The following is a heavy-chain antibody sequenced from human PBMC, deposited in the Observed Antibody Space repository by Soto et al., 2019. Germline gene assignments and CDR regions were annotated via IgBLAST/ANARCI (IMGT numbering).Heavy chain of an antibody. V-gene: IGHV4-34*01. Sequence: QVQLQQWGAGLLKPSETLSLTCAVYGGSFSGYYWSWIRQPPGKGLEWIGEINHSGSTNYNPSLKSRVTISVDTSKNQFSLKLSSVTAADTAVYYCARGGYLTGSYYYYGMDVWGQGTTVTVSS. CDR2: INHSGST. D-gene: IGHD3-9*01. CDR3: ARGGYLTGSYYYYGMDV. CDR1: GGSFSGYY. J-gene: IGHJ6*02.